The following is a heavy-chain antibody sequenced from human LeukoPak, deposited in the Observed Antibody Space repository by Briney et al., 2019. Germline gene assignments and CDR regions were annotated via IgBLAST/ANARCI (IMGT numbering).Heavy chain of an antibody. CDR3: ARDEQWLVWNY. J-gene: IGHJ4*02. Sequence: SETLSLTCTVSGGSISSGSYYWSWIRQPAGKGLEWIGRIYTSGSTNYNPSLKSRVTISVDTSKNQFSLKLSSVTAADTAVYYCARDEQWLVWNYWGQGTLVTVSS. CDR2: IYTSGST. CDR1: GGSISSGSYY. D-gene: IGHD6-19*01. V-gene: IGHV4-61*02.